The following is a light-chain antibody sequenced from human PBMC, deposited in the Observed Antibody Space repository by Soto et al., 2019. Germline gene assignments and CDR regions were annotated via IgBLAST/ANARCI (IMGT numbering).Light chain of an antibody. J-gene: IGKJ3*01. CDR1: QSINNNY. V-gene: IGKV3-20*01. CDR2: GAS. CDR3: QQYGSSLLT. Sequence: EIVLTQSPGTLSLYPGERATLSCRASQSINNNYLTWYQQRPGQAPRLLIYGASNRATGIPDRFSGSGSGTDFTLTINRLEPEDFAVYCCQQYGSSLLTFGPGTKVDIK.